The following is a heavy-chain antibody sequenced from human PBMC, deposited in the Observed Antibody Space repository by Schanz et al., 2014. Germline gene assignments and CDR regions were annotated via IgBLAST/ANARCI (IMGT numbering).Heavy chain of an antibody. D-gene: IGHD3-22*01. CDR2: IKSDGSST. Sequence: EVQLVESGGGLVQPGGSLRLSCAASGFTFSTSTMHWVRQAPGKGLVWVSRIKSDGSSTSYADSVKGRFTISRDNSKNSLYLQMNSLRAEDTAVYYCARVDSSGYFFDNWGQGTRVTVSS. CDR3: ARVDSSGYFFDN. CDR1: GFTFSTST. V-gene: IGHV3-74*02. J-gene: IGHJ4*02.